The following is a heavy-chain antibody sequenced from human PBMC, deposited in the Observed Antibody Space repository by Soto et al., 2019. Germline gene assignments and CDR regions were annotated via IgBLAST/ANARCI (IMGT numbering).Heavy chain of an antibody. CDR3: AREMVRGESYYFDY. J-gene: IGHJ4*02. CDR1: GFTFSSYA. D-gene: IGHD3-10*01. CDR2: ISYDGSNK. Sequence: ESGGGVVQPGRSLRLSCAASGFTFSSYAMHWVRQAPGKGLEWVAVISYDGSNKYYADSVKGRFTISRDNSKNTLYLQMNSLRAEDTAVYYCAREMVRGESYYFDYWGQGTLVTVSS. V-gene: IGHV3-30-3*01.